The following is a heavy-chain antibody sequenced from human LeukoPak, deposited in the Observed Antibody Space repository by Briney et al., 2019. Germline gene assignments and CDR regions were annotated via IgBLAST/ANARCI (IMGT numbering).Heavy chain of an antibody. CDR2: ISTSSSYI. CDR3: ASETKRGYSYGSPTDAFDI. CDR1: GFTFSSYE. J-gene: IGHJ3*02. D-gene: IGHD5-18*01. V-gene: IGHV3-21*01. Sequence: GGSLRLSCAASGFTFSSYEMNWVRQAPGKGLEWVSSISTSSSYIYYADSVKGRFTISRDNAKNSLYLQMNSLRADDTAVFYCASETKRGYSYGSPTDAFDIWGQGTMVTVSS.